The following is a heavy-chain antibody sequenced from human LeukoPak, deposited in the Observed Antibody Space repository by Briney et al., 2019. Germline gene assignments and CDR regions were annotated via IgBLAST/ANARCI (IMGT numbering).Heavy chain of an antibody. D-gene: IGHD6-19*01. CDR3: AREKSVAVAGTPSYYYYMDV. V-gene: IGHV1-2*02. CDR1: GYTFTGYY. CDR2: INPNSGGT. Sequence: VASVKVSCKASGYTFTGYYMHWVRQAPGQGLEWMGWINPNSGGTNYAQKFQGRVTMTRDTSISTAYMELSRLRSDDTAVYYCAREKSVAVAGTPSYYYYMDVWGKGTTVTVSS. J-gene: IGHJ6*03.